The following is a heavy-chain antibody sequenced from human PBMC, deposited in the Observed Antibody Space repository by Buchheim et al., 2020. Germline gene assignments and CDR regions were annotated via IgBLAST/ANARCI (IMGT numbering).Heavy chain of an antibody. CDR2: IIPILGIA. V-gene: IGHV1-69*04. CDR1: GGTFSSYA. Sequence: QVQLVQSGAEVKKPGSSVKVSCKASGGTFSSYAISWVRQAPGQGLEWMGRIIPILGIANYAQKFQGRVTITADKSTSTAYMELSSLRSEDTAVYYCAGTPRGYCSSTSCYVRYYYYGMDVWGQGTT. CDR3: AGTPRGYCSSTSCYVRYYYYGMDV. J-gene: IGHJ6*02. D-gene: IGHD2-2*01.